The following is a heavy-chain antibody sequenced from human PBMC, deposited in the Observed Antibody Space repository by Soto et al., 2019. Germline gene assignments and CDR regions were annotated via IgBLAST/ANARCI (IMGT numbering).Heavy chain of an antibody. CDR2: IYWDDDK. J-gene: IGHJ4*02. CDR3: ANIVVSGLGDYSDY. Sequence: QITLKESGPTLVKPTQTLTLTCTFSGFSLSSTRMAVGWIRQPPGKALEWLALIYWDDDKRYSPFLKSRLTITKDHANIQVVLTMSSIDPVDTAGSYFANIVVSGLGDYSDYCDQGTLVSVSP. V-gene: IGHV2-5*02. CDR1: GFSLSSTRMA. D-gene: IGHD6-19*01.